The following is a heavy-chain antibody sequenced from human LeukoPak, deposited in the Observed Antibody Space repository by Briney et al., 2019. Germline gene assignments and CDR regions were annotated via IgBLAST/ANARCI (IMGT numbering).Heavy chain of an antibody. CDR3: ASWATGIDY. V-gene: IGHV3-11*03. Sequence: GGSLRLSCAASGITFSDYYMSWVRQAPGKGLEWASYISSSSSYTNYADSVKGRFTISRDNAKNSVYLQMNSLRAEDTAVYYCASWATGIDYWGQGTLVSVSS. J-gene: IGHJ4*02. CDR2: ISSSSSYT. CDR1: GITFSDYY. D-gene: IGHD3-16*01.